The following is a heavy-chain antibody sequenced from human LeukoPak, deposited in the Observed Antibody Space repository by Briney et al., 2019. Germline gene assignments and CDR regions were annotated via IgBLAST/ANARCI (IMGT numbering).Heavy chain of an antibody. CDR1: GVTLSSYA. CDR3: ASSGSYRFDY. Sequence: GGSLRLSCAASGVTLSSYAMSWARQAPGKGLEWVSHITASGTAMFYADSVKGRFTISRDNAKNSLYLQMNSLRDEDTAVYYCASSGSYRFDYWGQGTLVTVSS. J-gene: IGHJ4*02. V-gene: IGHV3-48*02. CDR2: ITASGTAM. D-gene: IGHD1-26*01.